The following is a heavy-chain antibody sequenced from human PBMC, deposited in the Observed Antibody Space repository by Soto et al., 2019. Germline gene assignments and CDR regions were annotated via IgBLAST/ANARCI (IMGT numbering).Heavy chain of an antibody. CDR2: ISSSSSTI. CDR1: GFTFSSYS. Sequence: EVQLVESGGGLVQPGGSLRLSCAASGFTFSSYSMNWVRQAPGKGLEWVSYISSSSSTIYYADSVKGRFTISRDNAKNSLYLQMNSLRAEDTGVYYCARDLGRLGYCSGGSCPNAFDIWGQGTMVTVSA. CDR3: ARDLGRLGYCSGGSCPNAFDI. J-gene: IGHJ3*02. D-gene: IGHD2-15*01. V-gene: IGHV3-48*01.